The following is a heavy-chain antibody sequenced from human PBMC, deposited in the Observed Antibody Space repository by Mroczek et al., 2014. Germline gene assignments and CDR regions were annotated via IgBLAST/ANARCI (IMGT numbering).Heavy chain of an antibody. CDR3: AKDGPLDGVVADKSYYYYGMDV. V-gene: IGHV3-30*18. J-gene: IGHJ6*02. D-gene: IGHD2-15*01. Sequence: QVQLVESGGGVVQPGRSLRLSCAASGFTFSSYGMHWVRQAPGKGLEWVAVISYDGSNKYYADSVKGRFTISRDNSKNTLYLQMNSLRAEDTAVYYCAKDGPLDGVVADKSYYYYGMDVWAKGPRS. CDR1: GFTFSSYG. CDR2: ISYDGSNK.